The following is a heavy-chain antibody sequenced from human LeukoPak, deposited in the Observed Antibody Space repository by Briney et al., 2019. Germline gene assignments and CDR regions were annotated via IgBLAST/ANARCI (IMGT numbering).Heavy chain of an antibody. D-gene: IGHD3-22*01. CDR3: ATEIFPHFYDSSVYLSPFDY. CDR2: FVPEDGET. CDR1: GFTLTELS. V-gene: IGHV1-24*01. J-gene: IGHJ4*02. Sequence: GASVKVSCKASGFTLTELSMHWVRQAPGKGLEWMGGFVPEDGETVYAQKFQGRVTMTEDTSTNTAFMELSSLRSEDTAVYYCATEIFPHFYDSSVYLSPFDYWGQGTLVTVSS.